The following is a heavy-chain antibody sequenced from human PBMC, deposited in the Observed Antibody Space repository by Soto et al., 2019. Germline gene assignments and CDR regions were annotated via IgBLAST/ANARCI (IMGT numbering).Heavy chain of an antibody. CDR3: AREIAAAGVRWFDP. CDR1: GFTFSSYA. Sequence: GGSLRLSCAASGFTFSSYAMHWVHQAPGKGLEWVAVISYDGSNKYYADSVKGRFTISRDNSKNTLYLQMNSLRAEDTAVYYCAREIAAAGVRWFDPWGQGT. V-gene: IGHV3-30-3*01. J-gene: IGHJ5*02. CDR2: ISYDGSNK. D-gene: IGHD6-13*01.